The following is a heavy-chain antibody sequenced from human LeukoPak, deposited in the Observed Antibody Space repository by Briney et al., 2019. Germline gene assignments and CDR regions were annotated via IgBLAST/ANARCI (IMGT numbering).Heavy chain of an antibody. CDR3: ARHLKNSSGGHYFDY. D-gene: IGHD6-19*01. CDR2: IYPGDSDT. CDR1: GYSFSSNW. V-gene: IGHV5-51*01. Sequence: GESLKISCKGSGYSFSSNWIAWVRQMPGKGLEWMGIIYPGDSDTRYSPSFQGQVTISADKSISTAYLQWSSLKASDTATYYCARHLKNSSGGHYFDYWGQGTLVTVSS. J-gene: IGHJ4*02.